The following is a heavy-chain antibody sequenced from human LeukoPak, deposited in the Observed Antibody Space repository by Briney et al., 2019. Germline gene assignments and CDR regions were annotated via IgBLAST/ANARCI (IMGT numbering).Heavy chain of an antibody. CDR1: GFTFNSYA. CDR3: AKDRVTMVRGAVDY. Sequence: GGSLRLSCAASGFTFNSYAIHWVRQAPGKGLEWVAVISYDRSNKYYAESVKGRFTISRDNSKNTLYLQLNSLRAEDTAVYYCAKDRVTMVRGAVDYWGQGTLVTVSS. J-gene: IGHJ4*02. V-gene: IGHV3-30*04. D-gene: IGHD3-10*01. CDR2: ISYDRSNK.